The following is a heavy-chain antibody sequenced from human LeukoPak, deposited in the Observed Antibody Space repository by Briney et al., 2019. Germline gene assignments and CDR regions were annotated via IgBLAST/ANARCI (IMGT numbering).Heavy chain of an antibody. J-gene: IGHJ4*02. CDR3: ARDRGTWNDDGFDY. Sequence: SETLSLTCTVSDGSINSGGYYWSWIRQPAGKGLEWIGRIYTSGSTNYNPSLKSRVTMSVDTSKNQFSLKLSSVTAADTAVYYCARDRGTWNDDGFDYWGQGTLVTVSS. D-gene: IGHD1-1*01. V-gene: IGHV4-61*02. CDR1: DGSINSGGYY. CDR2: IYTSGST.